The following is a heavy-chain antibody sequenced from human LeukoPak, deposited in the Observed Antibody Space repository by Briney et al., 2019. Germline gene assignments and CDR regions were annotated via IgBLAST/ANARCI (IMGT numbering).Heavy chain of an antibody. CDR1: GGSISSSSYY. Sequence: SEILSLTCTVSGGSISSSSYYWGWIRQPPGKGLEWIGSIYYSGSTYYNPSLKSRVTISVDTSKNQFSLKLSSVTAADTAVYYCARVRPGGWDKGAFDIWGQGTMVTVSS. V-gene: IGHV4-39*07. CDR2: IYYSGST. D-gene: IGHD6-19*01. J-gene: IGHJ3*02. CDR3: ARVRPGGWDKGAFDI.